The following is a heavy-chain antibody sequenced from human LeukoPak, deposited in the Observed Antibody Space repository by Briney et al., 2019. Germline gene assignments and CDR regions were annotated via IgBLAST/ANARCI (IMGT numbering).Heavy chain of an antibody. J-gene: IGHJ4*02. V-gene: IGHV3-7*01. Sequence: GESLRLSCVASGLSFSGQWLNWVRQAPGQGLEWVANIKHDGGGKYYVDSVKGRFTISRDDGQNSLSLHMNSVRAEDTAVYYCGYTNNFYHWGQGALVVVSA. CDR3: GYTNNFYH. D-gene: IGHD3-16*02. CDR2: IKHDGGGK. CDR1: GLSFSGQW.